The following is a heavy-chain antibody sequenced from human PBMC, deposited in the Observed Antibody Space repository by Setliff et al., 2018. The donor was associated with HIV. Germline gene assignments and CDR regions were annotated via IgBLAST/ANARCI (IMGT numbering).Heavy chain of an antibody. CDR3: ARQLSNSLES. Sequence: ASVKVSCKASGYTFTDYFIHWVRQAPGQGLEWMGWISPQNGDRKIPQRFRGRVTMTRDTSISTVYMELSGLRSDDTAVYYCARQLSNSLESWGQGTPVTVSS. CDR1: GYTFTDYF. J-gene: IGHJ4*02. CDR2: ISPQNGDR. V-gene: IGHV1-2*02. D-gene: IGHD1-1*01.